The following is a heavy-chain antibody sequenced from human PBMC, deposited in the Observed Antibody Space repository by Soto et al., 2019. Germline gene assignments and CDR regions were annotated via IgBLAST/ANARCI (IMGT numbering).Heavy chain of an antibody. CDR1: GGIFTNYT. CDR2: IIPVLNVA. CDR3: ARAPTASSPFDY. Sequence: QVQLEQSGAEMKRPGSSVKVSGETSGGIFTNYTFSWVRQAPGQGLEWMGLIIPVLNVANYAQKFQGRIAVTADKSTSTAFLELTDLISEDTAIYFCARAPTASSPFDYWGQGTLVTVSS. J-gene: IGHJ4*02. D-gene: IGHD1-26*01. V-gene: IGHV1-69*02.